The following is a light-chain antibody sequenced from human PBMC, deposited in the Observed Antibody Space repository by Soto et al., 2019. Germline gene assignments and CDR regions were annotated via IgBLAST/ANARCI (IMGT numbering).Light chain of an antibody. CDR1: QGISSY. V-gene: IGKV1-9*01. J-gene: IGKJ1*01. Sequence: DIQLTQSPSFLSASVGDRVTITGRASQGISSYLAWYHKKPGKAPKLLIYAASTLQSGVPSRFSGSGSGPEFTLTIVSLHPEDFAPYSCQQLNSYPPWTFGQVTKVDIK. CDR3: QQLNSYPPWT. CDR2: AAS.